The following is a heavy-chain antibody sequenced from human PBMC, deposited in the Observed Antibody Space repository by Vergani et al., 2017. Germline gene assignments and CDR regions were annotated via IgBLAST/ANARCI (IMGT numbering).Heavy chain of an antibody. V-gene: IGHV3-30*02. CDR3: AKDGTTGYCSSTSCXVYYGSGSYNGFDY. Sequence: QVQLVESGGGVVQPGGSLRLSCAASGFTFSSYGMHWVRQAPGKGLEWVAFIRYDGSNKYYADSVKGRFTISRDNSKNTLYLQMNSLRAEDTAVYYCAKDGTTGYCSSTSCXVYYGSGSYNGFDYWGQGTLVTVSS. CDR2: IRYDGSNK. D-gene: IGHD2-2*01. J-gene: IGHJ4*02. CDR1: GFTFSSYG.